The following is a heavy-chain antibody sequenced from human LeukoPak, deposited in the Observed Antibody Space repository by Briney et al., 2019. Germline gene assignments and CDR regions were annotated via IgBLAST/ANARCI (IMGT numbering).Heavy chain of an antibody. CDR1: GFTFSSYG. V-gene: IGHV3-30*18. CDR3: AKDTAFDI. Sequence: GGSLRLSCAASGFTFSSYGMHWVRQAPGEGLEWVAVISYDGSNKYYADSVKGRFTISRDNSKNTLYLQMNSLRAEDTAVYYCAKDTAFDIWGQGTMVTVSS. J-gene: IGHJ3*02. CDR2: ISYDGSNK.